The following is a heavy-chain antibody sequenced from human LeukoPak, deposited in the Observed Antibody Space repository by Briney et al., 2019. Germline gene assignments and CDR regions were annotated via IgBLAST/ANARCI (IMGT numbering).Heavy chain of an antibody. J-gene: IGHJ4*02. V-gene: IGHV3-7*01. D-gene: IGHD2-21*02. CDR1: GFPFSSYW. CDR3: ARAESRTRGYCGGDCYQGY. CDR2: IKQDGSEK. Sequence: GGSLTLLCEASGFPFSSYWMSWVRSAPGKALEWVANIKQDGSEKYYVDSVRGRFTRSRDNAKNSLYLQMNSLRAEDAAVYYGARAESRTRGYCGGDCYQGYWGQGTLVTVSS.